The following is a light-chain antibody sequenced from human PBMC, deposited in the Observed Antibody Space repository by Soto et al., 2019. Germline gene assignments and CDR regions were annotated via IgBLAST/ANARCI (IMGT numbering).Light chain of an antibody. V-gene: IGKV1-5*01. J-gene: IGKJ1*01. CDR1: EDINDW. Sequence: DIRMTLSLSTLSAYIGDRVTITCRASEDINDWLAWYQQKPGNAPKFLIYDASTLQSGVPSRFSGSGSGTEFTLTISSLQPDESATYYCQQYKSRRTSGQGSMV. CDR3: QQYKSRRT. CDR2: DAS.